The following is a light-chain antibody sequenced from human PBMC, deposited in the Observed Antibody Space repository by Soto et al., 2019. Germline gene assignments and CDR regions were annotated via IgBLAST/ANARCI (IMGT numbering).Light chain of an antibody. CDR3: QQTYRTPLT. CDR2: AAS. Sequence: DIQMTQSPSSLSASVGDRVTITCRAGQYIGRYLNWYQQKPGKALKLLIYAASSLHSGVPSRFSGSGSGTDFTLTISSLQPEDFATYSCQQTYRTPLTFGGGTKV. V-gene: IGKV1-39*01. CDR1: QYIGRY. J-gene: IGKJ4*01.